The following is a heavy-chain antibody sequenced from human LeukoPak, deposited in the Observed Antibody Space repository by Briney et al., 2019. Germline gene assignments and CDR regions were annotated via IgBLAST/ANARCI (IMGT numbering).Heavy chain of an antibody. J-gene: IGHJ6*03. Sequence: GGSLRLSCAASGFTFSSYWMSWVRQAPGKGLEWVANIKQDGSEKYYVDSVKGRFTISRDNAKNSLYLQMNSLRAEDTAVYYCARLAREVAVAGTNWYYYYYMDVWGKGTTVTISS. CDR1: GFTFSSYW. CDR3: ARLAREVAVAGTNWYYYYYMDV. CDR2: IKQDGSEK. D-gene: IGHD6-19*01. V-gene: IGHV3-7*01.